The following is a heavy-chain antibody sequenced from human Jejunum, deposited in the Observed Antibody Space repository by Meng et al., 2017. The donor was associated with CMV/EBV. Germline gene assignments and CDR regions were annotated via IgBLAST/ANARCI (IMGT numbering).Heavy chain of an antibody. Sequence: TYGYTFTNSFFPWVPQAPGQGLEWITRINPRDDTTTYAQKFRGRVTMTRDTSTTTVYLDLTSLTSEDTAVYYCARDTPGEDKWDWGQGTLVTVSS. CDR3: ARDTPGEDKWD. D-gene: IGHD2-15*01. J-gene: IGHJ4*02. CDR2: INPRDDTT. V-gene: IGHV1-46*01. CDR1: GYTFTNSF.